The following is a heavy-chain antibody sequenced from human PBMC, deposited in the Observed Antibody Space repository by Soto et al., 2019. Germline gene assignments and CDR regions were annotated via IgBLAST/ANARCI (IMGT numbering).Heavy chain of an antibody. CDR1: GGPLGSYA. V-gene: IGHV1-69*06. CDR3: ARDLLYYSDSSGYYPDYYGMDV. D-gene: IGHD3-22*01. J-gene: IGHJ6*02. CDR2: IIPIFGTA. Sequence: SVKVSCKASGGPLGSYAISWVRHAPGPGLEWMGGIIPIFGTANYAQKFQGRVTITADKSTSTAYMELSSLRSEDTAVYYCARDLLYYSDSSGYYPDYYGMDVWGQGTTVTVSS.